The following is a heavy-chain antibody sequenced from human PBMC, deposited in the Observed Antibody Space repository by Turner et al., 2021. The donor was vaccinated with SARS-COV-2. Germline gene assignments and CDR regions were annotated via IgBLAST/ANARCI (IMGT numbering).Heavy chain of an antibody. J-gene: IGHJ3*02. CDR3: ARDGMVVGAFDI. D-gene: IGHD1-26*01. V-gene: IGHV4-31*03. CDR1: GGSISSGGYY. CDR2: IYYSGNT. Sequence: QVQLQESGPGLVKPSQTLSLTCTVSGGSISSGGYYWSWIRQHPGKGLEWIGYIYYSGNTYYTPSLKSRVTISVDTSKNQFYLRLNSVTAADTAVYYCARDGMVVGAFDIWGQGTMVTVSS.